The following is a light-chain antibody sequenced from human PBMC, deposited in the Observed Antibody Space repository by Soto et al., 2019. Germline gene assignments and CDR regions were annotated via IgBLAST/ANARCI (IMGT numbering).Light chain of an antibody. CDR2: EVS. CDR3: TSYATSTTYV. J-gene: IGLJ1*01. CDR1: SSDVGGYNY. V-gene: IGLV2-14*01. Sequence: QSVMTQPGSVSGSPGQPITIYCTGTSSDVGGYNYVSWYQQHPGKAPKVMIYEVSNRPSGVANRLSGSKSGNTASLTISGLQAEAEPDSYCTSYATSTTYVYPPGPQVPVL.